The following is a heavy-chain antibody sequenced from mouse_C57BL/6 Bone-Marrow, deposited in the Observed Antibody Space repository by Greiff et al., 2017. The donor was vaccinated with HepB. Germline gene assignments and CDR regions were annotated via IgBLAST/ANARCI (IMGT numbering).Heavy chain of an antibody. J-gene: IGHJ3*01. CDR3: ANGYSFAY. CDR2: ISYDGSN. V-gene: IGHV3-6*01. CDR1: GYSITSGYY. Sequence: ESGPGLVKPSQSLSLTCSVTGYSITSGYYWNWIRQFPGNKLEWMGYISYDGSNNYNPSLKNRISITRDTSKNQFFLKLNSVTTEDTATYYCANGYSFAYWGQGTLVTVSA. D-gene: IGHD2-3*01.